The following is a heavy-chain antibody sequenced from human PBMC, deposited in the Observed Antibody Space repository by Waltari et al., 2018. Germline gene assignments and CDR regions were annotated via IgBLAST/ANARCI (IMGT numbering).Heavy chain of an antibody. V-gene: IGHV4-39*01. CDR1: GASIPTRNSY. CDR2: IYYRGST. CDR3: ARNMESPYNAPYYFYYMDV. J-gene: IGHJ6*03. D-gene: IGHD3-10*01. Sequence: QLQLQESGPGLVKPSETLSLTCSVSGASIPTRNSYWSWLRQPPGKGLELVGSIYYRGSTYSSPSHKSRVTISLDTSKNQLSLKVSSVTVADTDIYFCARNMESPYNAPYYFYYMDVWGKGTTVTVSS.